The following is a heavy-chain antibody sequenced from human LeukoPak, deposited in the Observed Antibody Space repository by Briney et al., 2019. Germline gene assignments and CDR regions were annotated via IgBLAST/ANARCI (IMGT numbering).Heavy chain of an antibody. CDR1: GFTFSSYG. D-gene: IGHD1-26*01. CDR3: ARDREGAGTFYYYYYMDV. Sequence: PGGSLRLSCGASGFTFSSYGMNWVRRAPGKGLEGVSYISSSSSTIYYADSVKGRFTISRDNAKNSLYLQMNSLRAEDTAVYYCARDREGAGTFYYYYYMDVWGKGTTVTVPS. J-gene: IGHJ6*03. CDR2: ISSSSSTI. V-gene: IGHV3-48*01.